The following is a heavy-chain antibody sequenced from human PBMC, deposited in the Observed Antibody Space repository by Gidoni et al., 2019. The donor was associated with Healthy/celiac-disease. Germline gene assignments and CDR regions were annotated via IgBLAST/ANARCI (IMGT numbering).Heavy chain of an antibody. CDR2: ISGSGGST. V-gene: IGHV3-23*01. CDR3: AKACGYIVVVPAAENYFDY. J-gene: IGHJ4*02. Sequence: EVQLLESGGGLVQPGGSLRLSCAASGFTFSSYALSWVRQAPGKGLEWVSAISGSGGSTYYADSVKGRFTISRDNSKNTLYLQMNSLRAEDTAVYYCAKACGYIVVVPAAENYFDYWGQGTLVTVSS. D-gene: IGHD2-2*01. CDR1: GFTFSSYA.